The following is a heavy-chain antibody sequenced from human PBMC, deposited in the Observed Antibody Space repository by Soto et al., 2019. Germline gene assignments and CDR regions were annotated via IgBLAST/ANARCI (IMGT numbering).Heavy chain of an antibody. CDR1: GYSFTSYW. D-gene: IGHD6-19*01. V-gene: IGHV5-10-1*01. CDR3: ATLAVAGHYYYYGMDV. CDR2: IDPSDSYT. Sequence: RGESLKISCKGSGYSFTSYWISWVRQMPGKGLEWMGRIDPSDSYTNYSPSFQGHVTISADKSISTAYLQWSSLEASDTVMYYCATLAVAGHYYYYGMDVWGQGTTVTVSS. J-gene: IGHJ6*02.